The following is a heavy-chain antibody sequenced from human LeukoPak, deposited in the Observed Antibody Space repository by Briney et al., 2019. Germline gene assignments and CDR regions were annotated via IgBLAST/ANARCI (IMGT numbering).Heavy chain of an antibody. CDR3: ATDLDVVVPAVERY. CDR2: FDPEDGET. V-gene: IGHV1-24*01. CDR1: GYTRTELS. D-gene: IGHD2-2*01. J-gene: IGHJ4*02. Sequence: GASVKVSCKVSGYTRTELSMHWVRHAPGKGLEWMGGFDPEDGETLYAQKFQGRVTMTEGTSTDTAYTELSSLRSEDTAVYYCATDLDVVVPAVERYWGQGTLVTVSS.